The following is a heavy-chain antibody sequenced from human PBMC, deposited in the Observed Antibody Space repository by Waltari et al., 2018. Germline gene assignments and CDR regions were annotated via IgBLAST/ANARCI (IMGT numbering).Heavy chain of an antibody. J-gene: IGHJ4*02. Sequence: QLLLVQSGAEVKMPGASVKVSCKASGYTLTDHYLHCVRQAPGQGLAWVGMINPNNGATDYAQKFQGRVTMTRDTSISTAYIELTGLKNDDTAVYYCARGGATHTGRLSAWGQGTLVIVSS. CDR2: INPNNGAT. CDR3: ARGGATHTGRLSA. CDR1: GYTLTDHY. D-gene: IGHD1-26*01. V-gene: IGHV1-2*02.